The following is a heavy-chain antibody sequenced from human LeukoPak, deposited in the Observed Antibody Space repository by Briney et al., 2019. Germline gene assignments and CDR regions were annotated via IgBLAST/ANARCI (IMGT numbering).Heavy chain of an antibody. Sequence: SETLSLTCTVSGVSISSYYWSWIREPPGKGLEWMGYIYYSGSTNYNPSLESRVIISVDTSKNQFSLKLSSVTAADTAVYYCARGRNPGYYFDYWGQGTLVTVSS. J-gene: IGHJ4*02. CDR3: ARGRNPGYYFDY. D-gene: IGHD1-14*01. CDR2: IYYSGST. V-gene: IGHV4-59*01. CDR1: GVSISSYY.